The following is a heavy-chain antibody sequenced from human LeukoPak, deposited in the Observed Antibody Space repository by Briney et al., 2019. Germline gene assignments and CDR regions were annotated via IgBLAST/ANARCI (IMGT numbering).Heavy chain of an antibody. CDR1: GFTFDDYA. V-gene: IGHV3-21*01. Sequence: GGSLRLSCAASGFTFDDYAVHWVRQAPGRGLEWVSSISSSSSYIYYADSVKGRFTISRDNAKNSLYLQMNSLRAEDTAVYYCLGGAEVFGVWGQVTLVTVSS. CDR2: ISSSSSYI. CDR3: LGGAEVFGV. J-gene: IGHJ4*02. D-gene: IGHD1-26*01.